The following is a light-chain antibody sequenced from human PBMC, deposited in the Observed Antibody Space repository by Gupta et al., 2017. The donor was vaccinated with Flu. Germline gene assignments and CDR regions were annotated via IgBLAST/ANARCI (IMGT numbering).Light chain of an antibody. Sequence: STTTSCSGASSDVGRYNLVSWYQQHPGTAHNLMIYDGSKRPSGVSNRFSGSKSGTTASLTISGLQAEDEADYYCSSYAGSSTVVFGAGTKLTVL. J-gene: IGLJ2*01. CDR2: DGS. CDR3: SSYAGSSTVV. V-gene: IGLV2-14*02. CDR1: SSDVGRYNL.